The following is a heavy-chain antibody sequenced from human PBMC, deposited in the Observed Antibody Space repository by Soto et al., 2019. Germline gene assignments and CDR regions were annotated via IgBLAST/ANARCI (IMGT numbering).Heavy chain of an antibody. V-gene: IGHV5-51*01. J-gene: IGHJ5*02. CDR2: INPGDSDT. D-gene: IGHD3-22*01. CDR3: ARLPNYYDSSGPAP. Sequence: GESLKISCKGSVYSFTSYWIGCVRQMPGKGLEWMGIINPGDSDTRYSPSFQGQVTISADKSISTAYLQWSSLKASDTAMYYCARLPNYYDSSGPAPWGQGTLVTVSS. CDR1: VYSFTSYW.